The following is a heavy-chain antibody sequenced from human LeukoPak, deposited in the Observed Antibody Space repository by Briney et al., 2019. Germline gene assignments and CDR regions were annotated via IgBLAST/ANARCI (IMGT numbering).Heavy chain of an antibody. D-gene: IGHD4-17*01. CDR3: ARGDDDYVRYFDY. CDR2: ISSGSSTR. CDR1: GFTFSSYS. Sequence: TGGSLRLSCAASGFTFSSYSMIWVRQAPGKGLEWVSYISSGSSTRCYGDSVKGRFTISRDNAKNSLYLRMNSLRDEDTAVYYCARGDDDYVRYFDYWGQGTLVAVSS. J-gene: IGHJ4*02. V-gene: IGHV3-48*02.